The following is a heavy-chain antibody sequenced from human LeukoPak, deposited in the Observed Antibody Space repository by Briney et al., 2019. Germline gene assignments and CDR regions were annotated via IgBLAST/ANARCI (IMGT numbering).Heavy chain of an antibody. CDR2: ISSSSSYI. D-gene: IGHD1-26*01. CDR1: GFTFSSYS. CDR3: AKIILGAPYDAFDI. J-gene: IGHJ3*02. Sequence: PGGSLRLSCAASGFTFSSYSMNWVRQAPGKGLEWVSSISSSSSYIYYADSVKGRFTISRDNAKNSLYLQMNSLRAEDTAVYYCAKIILGAPYDAFDIWGQGTMVTVSS. V-gene: IGHV3-21*01.